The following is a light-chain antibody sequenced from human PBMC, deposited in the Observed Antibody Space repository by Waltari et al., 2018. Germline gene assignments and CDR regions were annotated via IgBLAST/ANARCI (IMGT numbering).Light chain of an antibody. CDR1: SSDDGGYNY. CDR3: SSYTSSSTLV. V-gene: IGLV2-14*03. J-gene: IGLJ2*01. CDR2: DVS. Sequence: QSALTPPASVSGSPGQSITISCPGTSSDDGGYNYVSWYQQHPGKAPKLMIYDVSNRPSGVSNRFSGSKSGNTASLTISGLQAEDEADYYCSSYTSSSTLVFGGGTKLTVL.